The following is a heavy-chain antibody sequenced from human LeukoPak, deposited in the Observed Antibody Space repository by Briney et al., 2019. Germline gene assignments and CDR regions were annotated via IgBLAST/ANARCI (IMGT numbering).Heavy chain of an antibody. CDR2: IHSDGSIT. Sequence: PGGSLRLSCAASGFTFNSHWMHWVRQAPGKGLAWVSRIHSDGSITTYADSVKGRFTISRDNSKNTLYLQMNSLRAEDTAVYYCASPVPNTVTTEFPVDYWGQGTLVTVSS. CDR3: ASPVPNTVTTEFPVDY. V-gene: IGHV3-74*01. D-gene: IGHD4-17*01. CDR1: GFTFNSHW. J-gene: IGHJ4*02.